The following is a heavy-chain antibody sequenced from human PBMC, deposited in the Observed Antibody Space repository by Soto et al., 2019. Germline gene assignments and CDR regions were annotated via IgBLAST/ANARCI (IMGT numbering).Heavy chain of an antibody. Sequence: QVQLVQSGAEVKKPGSSVKVSCKATGGTFSSYAISWVRQAPGQGLEWMGGIIPIFGTANYAQKFQGRVTITADESTSTAYMELSSLRSEDTAVYYCATSSSCGGDCYSRLRYWGQGTLVTVSS. V-gene: IGHV1-69*12. D-gene: IGHD2-21*02. CDR1: GGTFSSYA. CDR2: IIPIFGTA. J-gene: IGHJ4*02. CDR3: ATSSSCGGDCYSRLRY.